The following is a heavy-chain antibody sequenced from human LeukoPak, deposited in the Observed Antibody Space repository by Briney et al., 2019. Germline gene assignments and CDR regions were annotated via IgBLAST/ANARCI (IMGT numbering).Heavy chain of an antibody. J-gene: IGHJ5*02. CDR1: GCTFSSYA. V-gene: IGHV3-23*01. Sequence: PGGSLTLSCAASGCTFSSYAMRWVRQAPGEGREWVSAISGSGGSTYYADSVKGRFTTSRDNSKNTLYLQMNSLRAEDTAVYYCAKDGAHIAIWFDPWGQGTLVTVSS. CDR3: AKDGAHIAIWFDP. D-gene: IGHD3-3*01. CDR2: ISGSGGST.